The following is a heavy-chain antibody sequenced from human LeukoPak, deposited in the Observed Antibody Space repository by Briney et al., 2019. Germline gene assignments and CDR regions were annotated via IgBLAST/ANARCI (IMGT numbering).Heavy chain of an antibody. V-gene: IGHV4-4*07. CDR1: GGSISSYY. J-gene: IGHJ4*02. Sequence: SETLSLTCTVSGGSISSYYWSWIRQPAGRGLEWIGRIYTSGSTNYNPSLKSRVTISVDTSKNQFSLKLSSVTAADTAVYYCARHCSPGQLDYWGQGTLVTVSS. CDR2: IYTSGST. D-gene: IGHD2-15*01. CDR3: ARHCSPGQLDY.